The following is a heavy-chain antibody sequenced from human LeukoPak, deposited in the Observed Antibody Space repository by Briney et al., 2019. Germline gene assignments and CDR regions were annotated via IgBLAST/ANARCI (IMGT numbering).Heavy chain of an antibody. V-gene: IGHV4-59*01. CDR3: ARFLEWLSPFDY. J-gene: IGHJ4*02. CDR1: GGSISSYY. Sequence: PSETLSLTCTVSGGSISSYYWSWIRQPPGKGLEWIGYIYYSGSTNYNPSLKSRVTISVDTSKNQFSLKLGSVTAADTAVYYCARFLEWLSPFDYWGQGTLVTVSS. D-gene: IGHD3-3*01. CDR2: IYYSGST.